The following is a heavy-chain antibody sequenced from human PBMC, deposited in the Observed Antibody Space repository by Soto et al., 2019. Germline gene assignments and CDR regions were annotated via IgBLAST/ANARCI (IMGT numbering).Heavy chain of an antibody. Sequence: QVQLVESGGGLVKPGGSLRLSCAASGFTFSDYYMSWIRPAPGTGLGRVSYISSSGSTIHYADSVKGRFTITSDNDKTSLNLQMKSLRAEDTAVYYYSKDMHAGTTDGDAFSIWGQGTMVTVSS. D-gene: IGHD6-13*01. CDR2: ISSSGSTI. V-gene: IGHV3-11*01. J-gene: IGHJ3*02. CDR3: SKDMHAGTTDGDAFSI. CDR1: GFTFSDYY.